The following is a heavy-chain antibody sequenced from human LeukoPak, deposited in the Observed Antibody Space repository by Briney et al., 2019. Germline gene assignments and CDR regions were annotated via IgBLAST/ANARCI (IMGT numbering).Heavy chain of an antibody. V-gene: IGHV3-74*01. D-gene: IGHD2-15*01. Sequence: PGGSLRLSCAASGFSFSSYWMHWVRQAPGKGLVWVARIQYDGSTTNYADSVNGRFTISRDNAKKTLYVQMNSLRAEDTAVYYCARALVAGVTLNALDIWGQGTMVTVSS. J-gene: IGHJ3*02. CDR3: ARALVAGVTLNALDI. CDR1: GFSFSSYW. CDR2: IQYDGSTT.